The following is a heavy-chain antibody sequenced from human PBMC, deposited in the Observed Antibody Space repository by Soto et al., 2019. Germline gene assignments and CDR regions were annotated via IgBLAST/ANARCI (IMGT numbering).Heavy chain of an antibody. Sequence: GGSLRLSSAAAVLTFSVYTMRWVRQAPGKGLEWVANIKKDGSEKYYVDSVKGRFTISRDNAKNSLYLQMNRLRADDTAVYYCARQRGCDYWGQGT. D-gene: IGHD1-1*01. CDR1: VLTFSVYT. CDR2: IKKDGSEK. V-gene: IGHV3-7*01. CDR3: ARQRGCDY. J-gene: IGHJ4*02.